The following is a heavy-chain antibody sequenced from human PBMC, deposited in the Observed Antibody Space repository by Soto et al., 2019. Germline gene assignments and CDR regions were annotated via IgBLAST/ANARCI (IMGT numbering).Heavy chain of an antibody. V-gene: IGHV3-64*01. CDR2: ISSNGGST. Sequence: GGSLRLSCAASGFTFSSYAMHWVRQAPGKGLEYVSAISSNGGSTYYANSVKGRFTISRDNSKNTLYLQMGSLRAEDMAVYYCARGGYCSGSSCYRNWFDPWGQGTLVTVSS. J-gene: IGHJ5*02. D-gene: IGHD2-15*01. CDR1: GFTFSSYA. CDR3: ARGGYCSGSSCYRNWFDP.